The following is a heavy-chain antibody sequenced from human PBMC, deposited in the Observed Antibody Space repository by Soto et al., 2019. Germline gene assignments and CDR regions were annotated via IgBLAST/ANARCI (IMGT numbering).Heavy chain of an antibody. V-gene: IGHV3-74*01. Sequence: PGGSLRLSCAASGFTFSSYWMHWVRQAPGKGLVWVSRINSDGSSTSYADSVKGRFTISRDNAKNTLYLQMNSLRAEDTAVYYCESLFDYDFWSGYYTGAYYYYYYGMDVWGQGTTVTVSS. D-gene: IGHD3-3*01. CDR1: GFTFSSYW. J-gene: IGHJ6*02. CDR2: INSDGSST. CDR3: ESLFDYDFWSGYYTGAYYYYYYGMDV.